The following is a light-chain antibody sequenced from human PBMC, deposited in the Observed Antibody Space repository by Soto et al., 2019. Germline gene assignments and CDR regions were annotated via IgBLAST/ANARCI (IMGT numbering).Light chain of an antibody. CDR2: GAS. V-gene: IGKV3-20*01. Sequence: EIVLTQSPGTLSLSPGERATLSCRASQSVSSNYLAWYQQKPGQAPRLLIYGASSRATGIPDRFSGSGSGTDFTLAISRLEPEDFAVYYCQQYDTSQTFGQGTKVEIK. CDR3: QQYDTSQT. CDR1: QSVSSNY. J-gene: IGKJ1*01.